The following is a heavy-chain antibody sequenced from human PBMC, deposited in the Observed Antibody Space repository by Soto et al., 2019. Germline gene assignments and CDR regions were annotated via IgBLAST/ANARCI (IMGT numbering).Heavy chain of an antibody. CDR3: ARDPPAFHSAFDS. CDR2: TYYRSKWYN. V-gene: IGHV6-1*01. D-gene: IGHD4-4*01. J-gene: IGHJ4*02. CDR1: EDSVSSNRSA. Sequence: PSQTLALAFGISEDSVSSNRSACNLIRQSPSRGLEWLGRTYYRSKWYNDYAPSVKSRITINPDTSKNQFSLQLNSVIPEDTAVYYCARDPPAFHSAFDSCGQGTLVTFSS.